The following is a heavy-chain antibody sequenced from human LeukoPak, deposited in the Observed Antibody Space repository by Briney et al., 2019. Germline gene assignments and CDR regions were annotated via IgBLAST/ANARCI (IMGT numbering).Heavy chain of an antibody. D-gene: IGHD2-21*01. J-gene: IGHJ4*02. CDR2: INHSGST. V-gene: IGHV4-34*01. Sequence: PSETLSLTCAVYGGSFSGYYWSWIRQPPGKGLEWIGEINHSGSTNYNPSLKSRVTISVGTSKNQFSLKLSSVTAADTAVYYCARGRISWWPGFVSKTYFDYWGQGTLVTVSS. CDR3: ARGRISWWPGFVSKTYFDY. CDR1: GGSFSGYY.